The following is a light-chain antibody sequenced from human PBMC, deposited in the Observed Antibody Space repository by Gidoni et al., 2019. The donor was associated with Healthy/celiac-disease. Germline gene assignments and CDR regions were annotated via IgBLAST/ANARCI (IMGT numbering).Light chain of an antibody. CDR3: QQYNNWPPLT. J-gene: IGKJ4*01. CDR2: GAS. V-gene: IGKV3-15*01. Sequence: IVMTQSPATLSVSPGERATLSCRASQSVSSNLAWYQQKPGQAPRLLIYGASTRATGIPARFRGSGSGTEFTLTISSLQSEDFAVYYCQQYNNWPPLTFGGXTKVEIK. CDR1: QSVSSN.